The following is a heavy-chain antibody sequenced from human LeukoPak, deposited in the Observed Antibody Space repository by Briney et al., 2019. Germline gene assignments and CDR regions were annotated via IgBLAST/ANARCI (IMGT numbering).Heavy chain of an antibody. J-gene: IGHJ4*02. CDR3: ARRLGTYLFDY. D-gene: IGHD3-16*01. V-gene: IGHV4-38-2*01. CDR2: IHHSGTT. Sequence: PSETLSLTCAVSGYSIKNGYYWAWIRQPPGKGLEWIGSIHHSGTTYYNPSVKSRVTISVDTSKNQFSLKLTSVTAADTDVYYCARRLGTYLFDYWGQGTLVTVSS. CDR1: GYSIKNGYY.